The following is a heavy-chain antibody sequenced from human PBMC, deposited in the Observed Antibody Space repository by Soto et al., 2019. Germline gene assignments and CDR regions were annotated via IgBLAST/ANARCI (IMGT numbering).Heavy chain of an antibody. Sequence: PGWSLRLSCASSVFTFISYGMHWVRQAPGKGLEWVAVIWYDGSNKYYADSVKGRFTISRDNSKNTLYLQMNSLRAEDTAVYYCARGSEQLLWFGESETTFDYWGQGTLVTVSS. CDR1: VFTFISYG. D-gene: IGHD3-10*01. J-gene: IGHJ4*02. CDR2: IWYDGSNK. V-gene: IGHV3-33*01. CDR3: ARGSEQLLWFGESETTFDY.